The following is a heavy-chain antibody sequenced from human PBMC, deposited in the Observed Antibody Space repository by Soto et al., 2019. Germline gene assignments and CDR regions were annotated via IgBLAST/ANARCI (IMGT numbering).Heavy chain of an antibody. CDR1: GFTFSSYG. D-gene: IGHD3-9*01. V-gene: IGHV3-30*18. CDR3: AKNRYDILTGTGRGGMDV. CDR2: ISYEGSNK. J-gene: IGHJ6*02. Sequence: PGGSLSLSCAASGFTFSSYGMHWVRQAPGKGLEWVAVISYEGSNKYYADSVKGRFTISRDNSKNTLYLQMNSLRAEDTAVYYCAKNRYDILTGTGRGGMDVWGQGTTVTVSS.